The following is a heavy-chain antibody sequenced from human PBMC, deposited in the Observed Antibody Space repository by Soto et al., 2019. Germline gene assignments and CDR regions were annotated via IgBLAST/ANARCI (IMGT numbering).Heavy chain of an antibody. CDR2: ISSSSSTI. V-gene: IGHV3-48*02. D-gene: IGHD6-13*01. CDR1: GFTFSSYS. CDR3: ARDPSGYSSSWYANYYYYGMDV. Sequence: EVQLVESGGGLVQPGGSLRLSCAASGFTFSSYSMNWVHQAPGKGLEWVSYISSSSSTIYYADSVKGRFTISRDNAKNSLYLQMNSLRDEDTAVYYCARDPSGYSSSWYANYYYYGMDVWGQGTTVTVSS. J-gene: IGHJ6*02.